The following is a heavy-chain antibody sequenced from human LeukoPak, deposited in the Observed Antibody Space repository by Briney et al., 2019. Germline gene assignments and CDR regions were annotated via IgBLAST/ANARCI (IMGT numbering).Heavy chain of an antibody. V-gene: IGHV3-7*01. CDR3: ARDKIVGATYFDY. D-gene: IGHD1-26*01. CDR2: IKQDGSKN. Sequence: GGSLRLSFVASGFTFSTYWMSWVRQAPGKGLEWVANIKQDGSKNYYVESVKGRFTISRDNAKNSLYLQMNSLRVEDTAVYYCARDKIVGATYFDYWGQGTLVTVSS. J-gene: IGHJ4*02. CDR1: GFTFSTYW.